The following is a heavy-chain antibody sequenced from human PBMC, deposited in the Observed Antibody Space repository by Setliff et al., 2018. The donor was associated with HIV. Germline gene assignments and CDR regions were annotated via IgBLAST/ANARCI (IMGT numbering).Heavy chain of an antibody. CDR2: INTQTGSP. Sequence: PLASVKVSCKASGYSFINYAMNWVRQAPGQGLEWMGWINTQTGSPTYAQAFTGRFVFSVDTSVTTAYLQISGLKADDTAVYYCARALYDEYGGDLNWLDPWGQGTQVTAPQ. J-gene: IGHJ5*02. CDR3: ARALYDEYGGDLNWLDP. CDR1: GYSFINYA. V-gene: IGHV7-4-1*02. D-gene: IGHD4-17*01.